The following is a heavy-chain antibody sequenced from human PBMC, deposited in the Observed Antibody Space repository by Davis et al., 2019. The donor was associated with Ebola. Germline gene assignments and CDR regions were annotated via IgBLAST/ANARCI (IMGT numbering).Heavy chain of an antibody. D-gene: IGHD5-18*01. V-gene: IGHV3-23*01. CDR2: ISGSGGST. Sequence: PGGSLRLSCAASGFTFSSYAMSWVRQAPGKGLEWVSAISGSGGSTYYADSVKGRFTISRDNSKNTLYLQMNSLRAEDTAVYYCARDSGYSYGSFDYWGQGTLVTVSS. J-gene: IGHJ4*02. CDR3: ARDSGYSYGSFDY. CDR1: GFTFSSYA.